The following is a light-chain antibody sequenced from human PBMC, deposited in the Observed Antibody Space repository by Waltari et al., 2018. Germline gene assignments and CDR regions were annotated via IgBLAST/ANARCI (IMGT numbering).Light chain of an antibody. CDR1: QSVYTF. V-gene: IGKV3-11*01. Sequence: EIVLTQSPGTLSLSPGERATLSCRASQSVYTFLAWYQQKPGQPPRLLIYETSKRATGTPARSSGSGSGTDFTLTISSLEPEDSAVYYCQQRANWPPLTFGGGTKVEI. CDR2: ETS. J-gene: IGKJ4*01. CDR3: QQRANWPPLT.